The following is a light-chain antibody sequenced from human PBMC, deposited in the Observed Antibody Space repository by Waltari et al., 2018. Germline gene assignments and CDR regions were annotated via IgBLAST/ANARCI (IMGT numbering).Light chain of an antibody. CDR2: AAS. CDR1: QSIGTY. CDR3: QQSYTTPRT. V-gene: IGKV1-39*01. J-gene: IGKJ1*01. Sequence: DIQMTQSPSSLSASVGDRVTITCRASQSIGTYLNWYQHKPGRAPELLLYAASTLQGGVPSRFSGSGSETHFTHAISSLQREDFATYYCQQSYTTPRTFGQGTKVEIK.